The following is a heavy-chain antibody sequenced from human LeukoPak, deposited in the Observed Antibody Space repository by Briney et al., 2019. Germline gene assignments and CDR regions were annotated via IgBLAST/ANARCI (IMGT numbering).Heavy chain of an antibody. V-gene: IGHV3-74*01. Sequence: PGGSRRLSCVASGFTFDDYAMHWVRQAPGKGLVWVSRIKGDGTASNYADSVKGRFPISTDNAKNSLYLDLKSLTYEDTGIDYCGIPPPGYWGQGTLVTVAS. D-gene: IGHD2-8*02. CDR1: GFTFDDYA. CDR2: IKGDGTAS. CDR3: GIPPPGY. J-gene: IGHJ4*02.